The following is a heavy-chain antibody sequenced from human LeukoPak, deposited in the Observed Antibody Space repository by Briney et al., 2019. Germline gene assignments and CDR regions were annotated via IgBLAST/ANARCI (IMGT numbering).Heavy chain of an antibody. CDR1: GGSISSYY. D-gene: IGHD2-15*01. Sequence: PSETLSLTCTVSGGSISSYYWSWIRQPPGKGLEWIGYIYYSGSTNYNPSLKSRVTISVDTSKNQFSLKLSSVTAADTAVYYCARGRRHIVVVVAATHNWFDPWGQGTLVTVSS. CDR2: IYYSGST. CDR3: ARGRRHIVVVVAATHNWFDP. V-gene: IGHV4-59*12. J-gene: IGHJ5*02.